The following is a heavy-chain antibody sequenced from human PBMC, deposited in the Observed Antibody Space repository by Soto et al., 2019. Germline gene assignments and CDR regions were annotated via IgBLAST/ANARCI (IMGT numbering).Heavy chain of an antibody. V-gene: IGHV1-46*04. D-gene: IGHD3-10*01. CDR2: IKPNSGST. J-gene: IGHJ4*02. CDR3: ARGSYSYGSLYYLDY. Sequence: QVQLVQSGAEVKKPGASVKVSCKASGYTFTYYYIHWVRQAPGQGLEGMGIIKPNSGSTTYAQKLQGIVTMTRDTSTSTVSMELTSLTSEDTAIYYCARGSYSYGSLYYLDYWGQGTMVTVSS. CDR1: GYTFTYYY.